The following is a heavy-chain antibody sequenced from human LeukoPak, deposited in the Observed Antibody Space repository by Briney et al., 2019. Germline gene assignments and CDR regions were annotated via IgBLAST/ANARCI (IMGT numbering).Heavy chain of an antibody. CDR3: AKDGDSSGSYYFDYWVGFDY. Sequence: GGSLRFSCAASGFTFSSYAMSWVRQAPGKGLEWVSAISGSGGSTYYADSVKGRFTISRDNSKNTLYLQMNSLRAEDTAVYYCAKDGDSSGSYYFDYWVGFDYWGQGTLVTVSS. V-gene: IGHV3-23*01. D-gene: IGHD6-19*01. CDR1: GFTFSSYA. CDR2: ISGSGGST. J-gene: IGHJ4*02.